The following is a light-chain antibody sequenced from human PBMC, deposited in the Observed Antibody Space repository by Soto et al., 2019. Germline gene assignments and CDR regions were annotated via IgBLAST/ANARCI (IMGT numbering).Light chain of an antibody. Sequence: EIVLTQSPATLSLSPGERATISCRASQTFSSHLAWYQQKPGQAPRLLIYDASKRATGIPARFSGRGSGTDFTLTISSLEPEDFAVYYCQQRSNWPPVITFGQGTRLEIK. CDR3: QQRSNWPPVIT. J-gene: IGKJ5*01. CDR2: DAS. CDR1: QTFSSH. V-gene: IGKV3-11*01.